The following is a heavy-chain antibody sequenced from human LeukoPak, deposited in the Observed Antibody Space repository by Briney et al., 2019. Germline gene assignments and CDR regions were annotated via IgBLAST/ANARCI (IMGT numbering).Heavy chain of an antibody. V-gene: IGHV3-21*01. CDR3: ARDGGDYYDSSGYPFHH. D-gene: IGHD3-22*01. CDR2: ISTSSSYI. CDR1: AFTFSGYI. Sequence: GGSLRLSCAASAFTFSGYIMNWVRQAPGKGLEWVSSISTSSSYIYYADSVKGRFTISRDNAKKSLYLQMHSLRAGDTAVYYCARDGGDYYDSSGYPFHHWGQGTLVTVSS. J-gene: IGHJ1*01.